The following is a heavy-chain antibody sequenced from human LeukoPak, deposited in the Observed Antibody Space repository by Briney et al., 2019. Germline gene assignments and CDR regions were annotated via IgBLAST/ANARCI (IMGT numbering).Heavy chain of an antibody. J-gene: IGHJ4*02. CDR1: GGSISSGGYY. Sequence: SQTLSLTCTVSGGSISSGGYYWSWIRQHPGKGLEWIGYIYYSGSTYYNPSLKSRVTISVDTSKNQFSLKPSSVTAADTAVYYCARDSGRELLYDYWGQGTLVTVSS. D-gene: IGHD1-26*01. V-gene: IGHV4-31*03. CDR3: ARDSGRELLYDY. CDR2: IYYSGST.